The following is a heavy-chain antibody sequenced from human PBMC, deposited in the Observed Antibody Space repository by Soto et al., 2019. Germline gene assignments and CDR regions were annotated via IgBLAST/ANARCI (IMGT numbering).Heavy chain of an antibody. CDR1: GFTFSSYA. CDR2: ISGSGGST. Sequence: EVQLLESGGGLVQPGGSLRLSCAASGFTFSSYAMSWVRQAPGKGLEWVSAISGSGGSTYYADSVKGRFTISRDNSKNTLYLQLNSLTAADTAVYYCAKGMGPYYYYGMDVWGQGTTVTVSS. V-gene: IGHV3-23*01. J-gene: IGHJ6*02. CDR3: AKGMGPYYYYGMDV.